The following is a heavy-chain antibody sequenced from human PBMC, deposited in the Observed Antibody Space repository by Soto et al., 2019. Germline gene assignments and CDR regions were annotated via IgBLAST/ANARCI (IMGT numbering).Heavy chain of an antibody. J-gene: IGHJ4*02. V-gene: IGHV4-4*02. CDR3: ARNNPGYGSGCLYY. D-gene: IGHD6-19*01. CDR2: IYHSGST. Sequence: PSETLSLTCTVSGGSISSSNWWSWVRQPPGKGLEWIGEIYHSGSTNYDPSLKSRVTISVDKSKNQFSLKLSSVTAADTAVYYCARNNPGYGSGCLYYWGQGTLVTVSS. CDR1: GGSISSSNW.